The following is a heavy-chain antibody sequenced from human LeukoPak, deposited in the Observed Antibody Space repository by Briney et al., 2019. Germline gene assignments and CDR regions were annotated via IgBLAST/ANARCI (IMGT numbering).Heavy chain of an antibody. D-gene: IGHD3-10*01. J-gene: IGHJ4*02. Sequence: SETLSLTCTVSGGSISSYYWSWIRQPAGKGLEWIGRIYTSGSTNYNPSLKSRVTMSVDTSKNQFSLKLSSVTAADTAVYYCVHYYGSGSYLGGFRFWGQGTLVTVSS. CDR3: VHYYGSGSYLGGFRF. CDR1: GGSISSYY. V-gene: IGHV4-4*07. CDR2: IYTSGST.